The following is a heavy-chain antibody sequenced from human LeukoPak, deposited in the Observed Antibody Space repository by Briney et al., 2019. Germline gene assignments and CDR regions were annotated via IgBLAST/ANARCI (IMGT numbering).Heavy chain of an antibody. Sequence: GGSLRLSCAASGFTFSSYSMNWVRQAPGKGLEWVSYISSSSSTIYYADSEKGRFTISRDNAKNSLYLQMNSLRAEDTAVYYCARSRPYGLGPPLDYWGQGTLVTVSS. D-gene: IGHD4-17*01. CDR3: ARSRPYGLGPPLDY. CDR2: ISSSSSTI. CDR1: GFTFSSYS. J-gene: IGHJ4*02. V-gene: IGHV3-48*01.